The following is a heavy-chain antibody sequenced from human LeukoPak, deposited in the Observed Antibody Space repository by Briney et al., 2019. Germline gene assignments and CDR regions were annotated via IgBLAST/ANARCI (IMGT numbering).Heavy chain of an antibody. CDR3: ARQISDYYYYYIDV. D-gene: IGHD3-3*01. J-gene: IGHJ6*03. V-gene: IGHV4-39*01. Sequence: KPSETLSLTCTVSGGSISSSHYYWGWIRQPPGKGPEWIGTIYYSGTTYYNPSLESRGTITEDTSKKQFSLTFRSVTAADTAVYYCARQISDYYYYYIDVWGKGTTVTVSS. CDR2: IYYSGTT. CDR1: GGSISSSHYY.